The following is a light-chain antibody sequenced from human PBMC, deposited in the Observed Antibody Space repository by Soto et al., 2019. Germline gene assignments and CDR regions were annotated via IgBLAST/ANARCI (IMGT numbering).Light chain of an antibody. Sequence: DIQMTQSPSTLSASVGDRVTITCRASQSISSWLAWYQQRPGKAPKLLIYKASNLESGVPSRFSGSGSGTELTLTIGSLHPDDCANHYCQQYYLYPWTFGPGTKVEIK. CDR1: QSISSW. CDR3: QQYYLYPWT. J-gene: IGKJ1*01. CDR2: KAS. V-gene: IGKV1-5*03.